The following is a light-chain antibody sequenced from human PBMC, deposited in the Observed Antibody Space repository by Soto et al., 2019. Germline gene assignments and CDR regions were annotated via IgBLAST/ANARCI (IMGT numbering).Light chain of an antibody. V-gene: IGKV3-11*01. J-gene: IGKJ5*01. CDR3: QQRSNWLIT. CDR2: DAS. Sequence: EIVLTQSPATLSLSPGERATLSCRASQSVSSYLAWYQQKPGQAPRLLIYDASNRATGIRARFSGSGSGTDFTLTISSLEPEDFAVYYCQQRSNWLITFGQGTRLEIK. CDR1: QSVSSY.